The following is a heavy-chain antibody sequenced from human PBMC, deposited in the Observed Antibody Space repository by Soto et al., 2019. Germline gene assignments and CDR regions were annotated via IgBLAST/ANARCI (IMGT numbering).Heavy chain of an antibody. CDR1: GGSIGHFF. J-gene: IGHJ6*02. Sequence: PSETLSLTCSVSGGSIGHFFWSWIRQPPGKGLEWITYINYSGSTNNNPSLENRVTISVDTSKNQFSLKLSSVTAADTAMYYCAKAKPPPYYYGMDVWGQGTTVTVSS. CDR3: AKAKPPPYYYGMDV. CDR2: INYSGST. V-gene: IGHV4-59*01.